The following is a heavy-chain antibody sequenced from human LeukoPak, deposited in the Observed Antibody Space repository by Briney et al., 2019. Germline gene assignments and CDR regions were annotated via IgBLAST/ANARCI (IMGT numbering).Heavy chain of an antibody. J-gene: IGHJ4*02. CDR1: GFSFRSYA. CDR3: AKALYSSDWYPFDY. D-gene: IGHD6-19*01. Sequence: PGTSLRLSCAASGFSFRSYAMHWVRQAPGKGLEWVSVISGSGGYTHYADSVEGRFTISRDNSKKTLYLQMNSLRAEDTALYYCAKALYSSDWYPFDYWGQGTLVTVSS. V-gene: IGHV3-23*01. CDR2: ISGSGGYT.